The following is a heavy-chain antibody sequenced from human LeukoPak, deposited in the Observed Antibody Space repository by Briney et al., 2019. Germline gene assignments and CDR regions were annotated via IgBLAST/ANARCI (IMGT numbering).Heavy chain of an antibody. CDR2: IYYSGST. J-gene: IGHJ6*02. CDR1: GGSISSYY. CDR3: ARDRHSSGYYYGMDV. V-gene: IGHV4-59*01. D-gene: IGHD6-19*01. Sequence: SETLSLTCTVSGGSISSYYWCWIRQPPGKGLEWIGYIYYSGSTNYNPSLKSRVTISVDTSKNQFSLKLSSMTAADTAVYYCARDRHSSGYYYGMDVWGQGTTVTVSS.